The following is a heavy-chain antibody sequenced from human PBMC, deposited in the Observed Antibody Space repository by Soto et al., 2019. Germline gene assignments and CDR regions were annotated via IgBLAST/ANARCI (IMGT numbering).Heavy chain of an antibody. D-gene: IGHD2-15*01. CDR1: RYPFTSYA. CDR2: INAGNGNT. CDR3: WRDYCSGGRCYPAPGAFDI. Sequence: GPSVKVSCKASRYPFTSYAMHCVRQPPGQRLEWMGWINAGNGNTKYSQKFQGRVTFAGDTSASTAYLELGSLTSEGKAVYFCWRDYCSGGRCYPAPGAFDIWGQGTMVTVSS. J-gene: IGHJ3*02. V-gene: IGHV1-3*01.